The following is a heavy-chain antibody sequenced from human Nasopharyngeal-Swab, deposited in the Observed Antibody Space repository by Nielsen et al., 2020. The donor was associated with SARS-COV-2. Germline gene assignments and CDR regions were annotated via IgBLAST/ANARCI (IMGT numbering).Heavy chain of an antibody. Sequence: WIRQPPGKGLEWVAVISYDGSNKYYADSVKGRFTISRDNSKNTLYLQMNSLRAEDTAVYYCASLGDSSGYYYRIDGYAHDAHDAFDIWGQGTMVTV. CDR3: ASLGDSSGYYYRIDGYAHDAHDAFDI. V-gene: IGHV3-30-3*01. CDR2: ISYDGSNK. D-gene: IGHD3-22*01. J-gene: IGHJ3*02.